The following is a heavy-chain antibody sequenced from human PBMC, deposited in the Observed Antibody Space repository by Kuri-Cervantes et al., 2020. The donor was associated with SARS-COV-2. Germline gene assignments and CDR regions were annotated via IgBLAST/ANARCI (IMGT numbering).Heavy chain of an antibody. J-gene: IGHJ4*02. CDR3: ASDFGPGTWERFVTDY. CDR2: IWDDGSNK. CDR1: GFTFSSYS. V-gene: IGHV3-33*01. D-gene: IGHD1-26*01. Sequence: GESLKFSCAASGFTFSSYSMHWVRQAPGKGLEWVAVIWDDGSNKYYADSVKGRFTISRDNSKNTLYLQMNSLRAEDTAVYYCASDFGPGTWERFVTDYWGQGTLVTVSS.